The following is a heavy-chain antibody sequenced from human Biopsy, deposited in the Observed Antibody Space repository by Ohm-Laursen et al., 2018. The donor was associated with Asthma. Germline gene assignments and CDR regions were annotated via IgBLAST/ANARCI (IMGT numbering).Heavy chain of an antibody. Sequence: GASVKVSCKISGYSLTDLSMHWVRQAPGQGLEWMGGHDHEEGGTVNARRFQGRVTKTEDTSTDTAYMELSSLSSDDTAVYYCASDFPKDYVRYNFQFWGQGTLVTVSS. CDR3: ASDFPKDYVRYNFQF. J-gene: IGHJ4*02. CDR2: HDHEEGGT. V-gene: IGHV1-24*01. CDR1: GYSLTDLS. D-gene: IGHD4-17*01.